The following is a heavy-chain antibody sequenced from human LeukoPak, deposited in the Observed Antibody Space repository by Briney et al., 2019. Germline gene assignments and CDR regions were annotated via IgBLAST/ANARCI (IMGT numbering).Heavy chain of an antibody. CDR2: LHESGST. CDR3: TTGGGWLTDY. CDR1: GGSITGSF. J-gene: IGHJ4*02. V-gene: IGHV4-59*01. Sequence: SETLSLTCTVSGGSITGSFWGWFRQSPGKGLEWIGFLHESGSTIYNASLKGRASISADTSRSQFSLRLTSATAADTAVYFCTTGGGWLTDYWGRGTLVTVSS. D-gene: IGHD5-24*01.